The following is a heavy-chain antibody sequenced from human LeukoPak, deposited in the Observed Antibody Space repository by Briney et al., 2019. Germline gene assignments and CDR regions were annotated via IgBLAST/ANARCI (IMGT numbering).Heavy chain of an antibody. CDR3: ARGGYYDSSGSQKPFDY. CDR1: CGSISSGGYY. Sequence: SQTLSLTCTVSCGSISSGGYYWSWIRQPPGKGLEWIGYIYYSGSTYYNPSLKSRVTISVDTSKNQFSLKLSSVTAADTAVYYCARGGYYDSSGSQKPFDYWGQGTLVTVSS. CDR2: IYYSGST. V-gene: IGHV4-31*03. J-gene: IGHJ4*02. D-gene: IGHD3-22*01.